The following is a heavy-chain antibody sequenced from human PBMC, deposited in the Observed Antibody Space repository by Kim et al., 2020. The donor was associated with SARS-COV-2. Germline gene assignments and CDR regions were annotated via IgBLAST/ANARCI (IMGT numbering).Heavy chain of an antibody. J-gene: IGHJ4*02. CDR2: T. Sequence: TYYNPSLKSRVTISVDTSKNQFSLKLSSVTAADTAVYYCARDTRDLTLDYWGQGTLVTVSS. V-gene: IGHV4-31*02. CDR3: ARDTRDLTLDY. D-gene: IGHD1-20*01.